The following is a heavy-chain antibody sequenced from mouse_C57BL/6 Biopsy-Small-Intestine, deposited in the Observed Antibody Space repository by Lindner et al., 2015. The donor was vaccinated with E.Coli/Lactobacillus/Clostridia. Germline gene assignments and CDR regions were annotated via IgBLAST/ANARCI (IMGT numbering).Heavy chain of an antibody. J-gene: IGHJ3*01. CDR3: TTVYYYGSRFAH. CDR1: GFNIKDDY. D-gene: IGHD1-1*01. V-gene: IGHV14-4*01. Sequence: VQLQESGAELVRPGASVKLSCTASGFNIKDDYMHWVKQRPEQGLEWIGWIDPENGDTEYASKFQGKATITADTSSNTAYLQLSSLTSEDTAVYYCTTVYYYGSRFAHWGQGTLVTVSA. CDR2: IDPENGDT.